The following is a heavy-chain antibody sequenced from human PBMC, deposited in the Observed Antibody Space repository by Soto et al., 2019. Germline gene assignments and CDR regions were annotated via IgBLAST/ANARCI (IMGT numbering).Heavy chain of an antibody. CDR1: GFTFSSSA. CDR2: IDVGSANA. J-gene: IGHJ6*02. CDR3: ARRVGATAGGYGMDV. D-gene: IGHD1-26*01. Sequence: GASVKVSCKTSGFTFSSSAVHWVRQARGHRLQWIGWIDVGSANASYAQMLQERVTISRDMSTSTAYMELSSVSAADTAVYYCARRVGATAGGYGMDVWGQGTTVTVSS. V-gene: IGHV1-58*01.